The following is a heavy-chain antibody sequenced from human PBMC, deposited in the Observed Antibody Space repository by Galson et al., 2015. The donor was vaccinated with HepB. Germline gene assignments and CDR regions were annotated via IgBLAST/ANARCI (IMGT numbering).Heavy chain of an antibody. Sequence: SLRLSCAASGFTFSSYALSWVRLAPWKGLEWVSAISGSGGSTYYADSVKGRFTISRDNSKNTLYLQMNSLRAEDTALYYCAKHLKYSGSLVDIWGQGTMVTVSS. V-gene: IGHV3-23*01. CDR3: AKHLKYSGSLVDI. J-gene: IGHJ3*02. CDR1: GFTFSSYA. D-gene: IGHD1-26*01. CDR2: ISGSGGST.